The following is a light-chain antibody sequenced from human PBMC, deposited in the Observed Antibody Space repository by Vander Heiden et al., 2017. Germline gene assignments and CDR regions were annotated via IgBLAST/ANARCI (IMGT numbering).Light chain of an antibody. CDR1: QGTRND. CDR3: LQHNNYPRT. V-gene: IGKV1-17*01. CDR2: AES. Sequence: IQLTHSPASLSASVGARVTITCRARQGTRNDLGLYQQKPGKAPKRLIYAESSLQSWVPSRFSGSGSGTEFTLTISSLQPEDFATYFCLQHNNYPRTFGQGTKVEIK. J-gene: IGKJ1*01.